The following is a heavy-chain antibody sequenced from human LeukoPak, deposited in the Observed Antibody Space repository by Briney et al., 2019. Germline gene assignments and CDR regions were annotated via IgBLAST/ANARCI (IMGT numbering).Heavy chain of an antibody. D-gene: IGHD2-15*01. Sequence: GGSLRLSCAASGFAFSSYAMSWVRQAPGEGLEWVSGLSGSGGSTYYTDSVKGRFTISRDNSKNTLYLQMNSLRAEDTAVYYCAKGGGYCSGGNCYYYWGQGTLVTVSS. J-gene: IGHJ4*02. V-gene: IGHV3-23*01. CDR3: AKGGGYCSGGNCYYY. CDR1: GFAFSSYA. CDR2: LSGSGGST.